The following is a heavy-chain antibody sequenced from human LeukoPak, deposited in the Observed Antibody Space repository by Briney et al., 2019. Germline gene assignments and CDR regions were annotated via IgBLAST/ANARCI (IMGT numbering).Heavy chain of an antibody. CDR3: AELGITMIGGV. CDR1: GFTVSSNY. D-gene: IGHD3-10*02. CDR2: FYSGGST. Sequence: GGSLRLSCAASGFTVSSNYMSWVRQAPGKGLEWASVFYSGGSTYYADSVKGRFTISRDNAKNSLYLQMNSLRAEDTAVYYCAELGITMIGGVWGKGTTVTISS. J-gene: IGHJ6*04. V-gene: IGHV3-66*01.